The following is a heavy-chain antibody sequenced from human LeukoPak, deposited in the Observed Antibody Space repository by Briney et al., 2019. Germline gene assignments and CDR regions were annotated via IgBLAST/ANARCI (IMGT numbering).Heavy chain of an antibody. D-gene: IGHD6-13*01. Sequence: ASVTVSCKASGYTFTSYDINWVRQATGQGLEWMGWINPNSGNTGYAQKFQGRVTMTRNTSISTAYMELSSLRSEDTAVYYCARDARIAEAYQPVGEDYMDVWGKGTTVTVSS. V-gene: IGHV1-8*01. CDR2: INPNSGNT. CDR1: GYTFTSYD. CDR3: ARDARIAEAYQPVGEDYMDV. J-gene: IGHJ6*03.